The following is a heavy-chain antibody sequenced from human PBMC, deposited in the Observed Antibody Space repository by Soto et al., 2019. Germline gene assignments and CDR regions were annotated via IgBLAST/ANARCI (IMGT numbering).Heavy chain of an antibody. Sequence: ASVKVSCKVSGYTLTELSMHWVRQAPGKGLEWMGGFDPEDGETIYAQKFQGRVTMTEDTSTDTAYMELSSLRSEDTAVYYCATDPRDSSGYSKYYFDDWGQGTLVTVSS. CDR2: FDPEDGET. V-gene: IGHV1-24*01. D-gene: IGHD3-22*01. CDR1: GYTLTELS. J-gene: IGHJ4*02. CDR3: ATDPRDSSGYSKYYFDD.